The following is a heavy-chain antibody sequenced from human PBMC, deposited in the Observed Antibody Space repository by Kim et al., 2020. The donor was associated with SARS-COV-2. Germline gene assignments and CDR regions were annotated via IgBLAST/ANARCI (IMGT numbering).Heavy chain of an antibody. Sequence: GGSLRLSCAASGFTFGDYAMHWVRQAPGKGLEWVSGISWNSGSIGYADSVKGRFTISRDNAKNSLYLQMNSLRAEDTALYYCAKDTGGYDFWSGYYSDWGQGTLVTVSS. D-gene: IGHD3-3*01. J-gene: IGHJ4*02. CDR3: AKDTGGYDFWSGYYSD. CDR1: GFTFGDYA. CDR2: ISWNSGSI. V-gene: IGHV3-9*01.